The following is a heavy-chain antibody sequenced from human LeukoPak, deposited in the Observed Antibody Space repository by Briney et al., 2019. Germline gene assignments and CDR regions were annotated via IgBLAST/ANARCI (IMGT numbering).Heavy chain of an antibody. CDR2: INPNSGGT. CDR3: ARVTYNYIPYGAFDI. Sequence: GASVKVSCKASGYTFTGYYMHWVRQAPGQGLEWMGWINPNSGGTNYAQKFQGRVTMTRDTSISTAYMELSRLRSDDTAVYYCARVTYNYIPYGAFDIWGQGTMVTVSS. V-gene: IGHV1-2*02. CDR1: GYTFTGYY. D-gene: IGHD5-24*01. J-gene: IGHJ3*02.